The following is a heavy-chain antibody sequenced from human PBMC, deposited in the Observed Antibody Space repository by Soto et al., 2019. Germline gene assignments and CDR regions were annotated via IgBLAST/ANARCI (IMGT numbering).Heavy chain of an antibody. CDR1: GFTFSSYA. Sequence: GGSLRLSCAASGFTFSSYAMSWVRQAPGKGLEWVLAISGSGGSTYYADSVKGRFTISRDNSKNTVDLQMSTAYMELRRLKSDDTAVYYCARGLEGYRGNWGQGTLVTVSS. CDR3: ARGLEGYRGN. D-gene: IGHD5-12*01. CDR2: ISGSGGST. V-gene: IGHV3-23*01. J-gene: IGHJ4*02.